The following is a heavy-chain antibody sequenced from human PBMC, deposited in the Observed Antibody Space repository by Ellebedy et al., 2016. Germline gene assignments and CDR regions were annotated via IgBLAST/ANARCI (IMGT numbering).Heavy chain of an antibody. V-gene: IGHV3-9*01. CDR3: AKADSGSFVKHVSWFDP. CDR2: ISWNSGSI. Sequence: GGSLRLSCAASGFTFDDYAMHWVRQTPGKGLEWVSGISWNSGSIGYADSVKGRFTISRDNAKNSLYLQMTSLTTEDTGLYYCAKADSGSFVKHVSWFDPWGQGTLVTVSS. J-gene: IGHJ5*02. D-gene: IGHD1-26*01. CDR1: GFTFDDYA.